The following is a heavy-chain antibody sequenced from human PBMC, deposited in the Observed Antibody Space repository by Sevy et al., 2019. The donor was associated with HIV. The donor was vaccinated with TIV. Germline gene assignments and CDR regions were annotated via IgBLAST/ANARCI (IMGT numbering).Heavy chain of an antibody. CDR2: IYHSGST. Sequence: SETLSLTCAVSGGSISSSNWWSWVRQPPGKGLEWIAEIYHSGSTNYNPSLKSRVTISVDKSKNQFSLKLSSVTAADTAVYYCARAFRYYGSGSYYITHWGQGTLVTVSS. CDR1: GGSISSSNW. CDR3: ARAFRYYGSGSYYITH. D-gene: IGHD3-10*01. V-gene: IGHV4-4*02. J-gene: IGHJ4*02.